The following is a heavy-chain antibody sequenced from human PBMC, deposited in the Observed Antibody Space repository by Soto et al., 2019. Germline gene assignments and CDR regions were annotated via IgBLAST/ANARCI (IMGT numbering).Heavy chain of an antibody. CDR1: GFTFSSYS. J-gene: IGHJ3*02. CDR2: ISSSSTI. V-gene: IGHV3-48*02. Sequence: GGSLRLSCAASGFTFSSYSMNWVRQAPGKGLEWVSYISSSSTIYYTDSVKGRFTISRDNAKNSLYLQMNSLRDEDTAVYYCARDSPTDYYGSSGPPASYAFDIWGQGTMVTVSS. D-gene: IGHD3-22*01. CDR3: ARDSPTDYYGSSGPPASYAFDI.